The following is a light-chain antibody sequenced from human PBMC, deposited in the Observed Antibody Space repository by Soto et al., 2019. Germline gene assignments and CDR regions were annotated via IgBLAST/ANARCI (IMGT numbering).Light chain of an antibody. Sequence: EIVLAQSPGTLSLSPGERATVSCRASQSVSRSDLAWYQQKPGQAPRLLIYGASSRATGIPDRFSGSGSGTDFTLTISSLQSEDFAVYYCQQYNNWPRTFGQGTKVDI. CDR2: GAS. V-gene: IGKV3-20*01. CDR3: QQYNNWPRT. J-gene: IGKJ1*01. CDR1: QSVSRSD.